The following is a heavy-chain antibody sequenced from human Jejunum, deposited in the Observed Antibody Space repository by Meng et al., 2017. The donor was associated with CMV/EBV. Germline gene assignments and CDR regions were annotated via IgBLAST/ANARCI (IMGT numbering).Heavy chain of an antibody. Sequence: QMQLQESGPELVKPSETLSFLCPVSGDSISSSNYYWGWIRQSPGKGLEWIGSIYYTGSTYYNPSLKSRLTISIDTSKNQFSLKLSSVTAADTAIYYCARGLSTSSSGYWGQGTLVTVSS. CDR3: ARGLSTSSSGY. J-gene: IGHJ4*02. CDR1: GDSISSSNYY. D-gene: IGHD6-6*01. CDR2: IYYTGST. V-gene: IGHV4-39*07.